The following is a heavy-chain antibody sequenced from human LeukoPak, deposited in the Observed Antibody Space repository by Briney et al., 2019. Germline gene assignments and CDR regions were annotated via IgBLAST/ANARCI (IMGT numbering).Heavy chain of an antibody. D-gene: IGHD1-26*01. CDR2: IRQDGSDK. Sequence: GGSLRLSCAASGFIFSDYWMTWVRQAPGKGLEWVANIRQDGSDKYYVDSVKGRFTISRDNAKNSVFLQMNGLRAEDTAVYYCARSEWVGATTSWFDPWGQGTLVTVSS. J-gene: IGHJ5*02. CDR3: ARSEWVGATTSWFDP. CDR1: GFIFSDYW. V-gene: IGHV3-7*01.